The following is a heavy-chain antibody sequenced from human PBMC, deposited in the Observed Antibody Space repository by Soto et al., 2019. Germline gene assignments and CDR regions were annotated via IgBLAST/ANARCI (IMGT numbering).Heavy chain of an antibody. J-gene: IGHJ6*02. V-gene: IGHV4-59*08. D-gene: IGHD3-10*01. Sequence: QVQLQESGPGLVKPSETLSLTCTVSGDSLTNYYCSWFRQPPGKGLEWIGYIMYSGYSAYNLSLRSRFTMSMDTSKTQFCLMLESVTATDTAVYYCARHGFGPLHGLVDVWGQGTTVIVSS. CDR2: IMYSGYS. CDR3: ARHGFGPLHGLVDV. CDR1: GDSLTNYY.